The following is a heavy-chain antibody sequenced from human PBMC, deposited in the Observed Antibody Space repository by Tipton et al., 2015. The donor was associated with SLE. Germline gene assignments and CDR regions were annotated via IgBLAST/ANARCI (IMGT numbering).Heavy chain of an antibody. V-gene: IGHV4-59*01. Sequence: GLVKPSETLSLTCTVSGDSIMGYYWTWIRQAPGRGLEWIGYLYYSGSTNYNPSLKSRVTISVDMSKRQFSLKLNSVTTADTAVYYCATGMRYSGSYFENNDYYGMDIWGQGTAVTVSS. J-gene: IGHJ6*02. CDR1: GDSIMGYY. D-gene: IGHD1-26*01. CDR3: ATGMRYSGSYFENNDYYGMDI. CDR2: LYYSGST.